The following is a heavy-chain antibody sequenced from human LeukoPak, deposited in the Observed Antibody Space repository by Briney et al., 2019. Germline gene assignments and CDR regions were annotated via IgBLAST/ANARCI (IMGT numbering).Heavy chain of an antibody. CDR3: ARLVGATTFYYYYMDV. J-gene: IGHJ6*03. CDR1: GYTFTSYG. Sequence: ASVKVSFKSSGYTFTSYGISWVRQAPGQGLEWMGWISAYNGNTNYAQKLQGRVTMTTDTSTSTAYMKLRSLRSDDTAVYYCARLVGATTFYYYYMDVWGKGTTVTVSS. V-gene: IGHV1-18*01. D-gene: IGHD1-26*01. CDR2: ISAYNGNT.